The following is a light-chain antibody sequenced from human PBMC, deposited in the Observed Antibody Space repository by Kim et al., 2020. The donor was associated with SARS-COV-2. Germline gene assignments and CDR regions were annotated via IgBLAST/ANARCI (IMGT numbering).Light chain of an antibody. J-gene: IGLJ1*01. Sequence: QSALTQPASVSGSPGQSITISCTGTSSDVGAYYYVSWYQHHPGKAPKLMIYDVNKRPSGGSDRFSGSKSGNTASLTISGLQAEDEADYYCSSYTTSNTFVFGTGTTVTVL. V-gene: IGLV2-14*03. CDR2: DVN. CDR3: SSYTTSNTFV. CDR1: SSDVGAYYY.